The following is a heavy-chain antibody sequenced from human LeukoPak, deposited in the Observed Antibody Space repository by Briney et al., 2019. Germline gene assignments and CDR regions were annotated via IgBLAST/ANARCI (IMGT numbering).Heavy chain of an antibody. CDR1: GGSFSGYY. CDR2: INHSGST. J-gene: IGHJ4*02. Sequence: PSETLSLTCAVYGGSFSGYYWSWIRQPPGKGLEWIGEINHSGSTNYNPSLKSRVTMSVDTSKNQFSLKLSSVTAADTAVYYCATRIAAAGKHFDYWGQGTLVTVSS. CDR3: ATRIAAAGKHFDY. D-gene: IGHD6-25*01. V-gene: IGHV4-34*01.